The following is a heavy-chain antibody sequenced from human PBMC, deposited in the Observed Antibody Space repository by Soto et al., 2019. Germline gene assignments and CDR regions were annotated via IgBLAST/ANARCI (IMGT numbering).Heavy chain of an antibody. CDR3: ARAGDYDFWSGYPYYYYYGMDV. D-gene: IGHD3-3*01. CDR1: GYTFTGYY. CDR2: INPNSGGT. Sequence: GASVKVSCKASGYTFTGYYMHWVRQAPGQGLEWMGWINPNSGGTNYAQKFQGWVTMTRDTSISTAYMELSRLRSDDTAVYYCARAGDYDFWSGYPYYYYYGMDVWGQGTTVTVSS. J-gene: IGHJ6*02. V-gene: IGHV1-2*04.